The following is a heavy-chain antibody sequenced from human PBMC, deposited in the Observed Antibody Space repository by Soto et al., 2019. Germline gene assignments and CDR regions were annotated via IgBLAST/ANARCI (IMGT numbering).Heavy chain of an antibody. V-gene: IGHV1-8*01. CDR3: ARGLPDCSSTSCYHYYYYGMDV. Sequence: QVQLVQSGAEVKKPGASVKVSCKASGYTFTSYDINWVRQATGQGLEWMGWMNPNSGNTGYAQKFHGKVTRTRNTTISTAYMERSSLRSEDTAVYYCARGLPDCSSTSCYHYYYYGMDVWGQGTTVTVCS. CDR2: MNPNSGNT. CDR1: GYTFTSYD. J-gene: IGHJ6*02. D-gene: IGHD2-2*01.